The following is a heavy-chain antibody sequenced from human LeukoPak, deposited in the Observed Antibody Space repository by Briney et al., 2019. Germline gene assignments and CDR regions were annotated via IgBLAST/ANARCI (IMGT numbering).Heavy chain of an antibody. D-gene: IGHD2-15*01. V-gene: IGHV3-74*01. J-gene: IGHJ3*01. CDR2: MNSDGTSI. CDR3: ARSQSGVFDV. Sequence: GGSLRLSCVVSGFTFTNYWMQWVRHVPGKGLVWVARMNSDGTSIIHADSVKGRFTISRDNAENTLYLQMNSLRPEDTALYYCARSQSGVFDVWGQGTMVIVSS. CDR1: GFTFTNYW.